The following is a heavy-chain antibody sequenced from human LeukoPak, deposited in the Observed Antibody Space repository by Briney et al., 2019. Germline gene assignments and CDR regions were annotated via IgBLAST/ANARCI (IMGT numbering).Heavy chain of an antibody. CDR1: GFTFSSYA. CDR3: AKGPFGYSYGPFDY. V-gene: IGHV3-23*01. CDR2: ISGSGGST. D-gene: IGHD5-18*01. Sequence: GGSLRLSCAASGFTFSSYAMSWVRQAPGKGLEWVSAISGSGGSTYYADSVKGRFTISRDNSKNTLCLQMNSLRAEDTAVYYCAKGPFGYSYGPFDYWGQGTLVTVSS. J-gene: IGHJ4*02.